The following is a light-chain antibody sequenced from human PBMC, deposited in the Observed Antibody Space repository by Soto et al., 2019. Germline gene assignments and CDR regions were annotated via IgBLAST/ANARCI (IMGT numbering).Light chain of an antibody. CDR3: QQSGSSPPT. CDR1: QSVSSKF. V-gene: IGKV3-20*01. Sequence: EIVLTQSPGTLSLSPGERAALSCRASQSVSSKFLVWYQQKPGQAPRLLIYAASNRATGIPDRFSGSGSGTDFTLTISRLEPEDFAVYYCQQSGSSPPTFGQGTKVEIK. CDR2: AAS. J-gene: IGKJ1*01.